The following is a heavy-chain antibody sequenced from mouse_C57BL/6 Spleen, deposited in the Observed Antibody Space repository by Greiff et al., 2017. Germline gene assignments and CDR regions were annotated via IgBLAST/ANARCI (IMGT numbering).Heavy chain of an antibody. J-gene: IGHJ4*01. D-gene: IGHD1-1*01. CDR2: IDPETGGT. CDR3: TRYYGSSYNAMDY. V-gene: IGHV1-15*01. CDR1: GYTFTDYE. Sequence: VQLQQSGAELVRPGASVTLSCKASGYTFTDYEMHWVKQTPVHGLEWIGAIDPETGGTAYNQKFKGKAILTADKSSSTAYMELRSLTSEDSAVYYCTRYYGSSYNAMDYWGKGTAVTVSS.